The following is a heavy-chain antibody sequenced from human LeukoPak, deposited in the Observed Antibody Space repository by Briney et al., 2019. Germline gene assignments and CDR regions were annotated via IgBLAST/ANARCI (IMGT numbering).Heavy chain of an antibody. CDR2: IYTSGST. CDR1: GGSNSSGSYY. D-gene: IGHD3-22*01. Sequence: PSQTLSLTCTVSGGSNSSGSYYWSWIRQPAGKGLEWSGRIYTSGSTNYNPSLKSRVTISVDTSKNQFSLKLSSVTAADTAVYYCARGRYYDSSGYHPFFDYWGQGTLVTVSS. CDR3: ARGRYYDSSGYHPFFDY. V-gene: IGHV4-61*02. J-gene: IGHJ4*02.